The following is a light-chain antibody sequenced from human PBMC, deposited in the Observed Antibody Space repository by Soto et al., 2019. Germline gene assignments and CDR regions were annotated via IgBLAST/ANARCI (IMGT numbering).Light chain of an antibody. CDR3: QQYGGSPLVS. CDR1: QSISSSS. V-gene: IGKV3-20*01. J-gene: IGKJ4*01. CDR2: GAS. Sequence: EIVLTQSPGTLSLSPGERATLSCRASQSISSSSLAWYRQKPGQAPRLLIHGASSRAPGIPDRFSGSGSGTDFTLTISRLEPEDFVVYYCQQYGGSPLVSFGGGTKVEIK.